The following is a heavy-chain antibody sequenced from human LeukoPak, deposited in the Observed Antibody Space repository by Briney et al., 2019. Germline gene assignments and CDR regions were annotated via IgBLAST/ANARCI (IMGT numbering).Heavy chain of an antibody. CDR3: ARVGTMIVVEGLDY. Sequence: GGSLRLSCAASEFTFSSYTMNWFRQAPGKGLDWFSSISSSSSYIYYADSVKGRFTISRDNAKNSLYLQMNSLRAEDTAVYYCARVGTMIVVEGLDYWGQGTLVTVSS. CDR1: EFTFSSYT. CDR2: ISSSSSYI. D-gene: IGHD3-22*01. J-gene: IGHJ4*02. V-gene: IGHV3-21*01.